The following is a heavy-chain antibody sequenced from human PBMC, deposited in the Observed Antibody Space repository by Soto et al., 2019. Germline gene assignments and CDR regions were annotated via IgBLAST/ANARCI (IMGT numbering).Heavy chain of an antibody. J-gene: IGHJ5*02. CDR3: VRRHVSATGIDWFDP. Sequence: ASVKVSCKASGYTFTSYGIHWVRQAPGQRLEWMGWINAANGDTKYSPKFQGRVTITRDTSASTAYMELSSLRSEDTAGYYCVRRHVSATGIDWFDPWGQAPSDTVSS. D-gene: IGHD6-13*01. V-gene: IGHV1-3*01. CDR2: INAANGDT. CDR1: GYTFTSYG.